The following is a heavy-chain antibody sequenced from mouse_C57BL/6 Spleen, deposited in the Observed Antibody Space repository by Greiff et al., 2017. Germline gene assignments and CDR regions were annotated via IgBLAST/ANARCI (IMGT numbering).Heavy chain of an antibody. CDR1: GFNIKDDY. Sequence: EVKLMESGAELVRPGASVKLSCTASGFNIKDDYMHWVKQRPEQGLEWLGGIDPENGDTEYASKFQGTTTITADTSSNTAYLQLSSLTSEDTAVLYCTARGGYDGYAMDYGGQGTSVTVSA. J-gene: IGHJ4*01. D-gene: IGHD2-12*01. V-gene: IGHV14-4*01. CDR2: IDPENGDT. CDR3: TARGGYDGYAMDY.